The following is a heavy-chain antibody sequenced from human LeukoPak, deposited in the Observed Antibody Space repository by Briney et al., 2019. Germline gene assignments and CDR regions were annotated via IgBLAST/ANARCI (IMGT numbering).Heavy chain of an antibody. CDR1: GGSFSGYY. V-gene: IGHV4-34*01. CDR2: INLRGST. D-gene: IGHD2-2*01. Sequence: SETLSLTCAVYGGSFSGYYWSWIRQPPGKGLEWIGEINLRGSTTCNPSLKSRVTISLDESKNQFSLKLSSVTAADTAVYYCARVNVVVPAASFDYWGQGTLVTVSS. CDR3: ARVNVVVPAASFDY. J-gene: IGHJ4*02.